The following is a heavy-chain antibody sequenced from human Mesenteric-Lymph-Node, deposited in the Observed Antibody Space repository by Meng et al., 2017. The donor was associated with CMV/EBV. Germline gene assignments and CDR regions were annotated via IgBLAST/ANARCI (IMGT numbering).Heavy chain of an antibody. CDR1: GYTFTSYY. J-gene: IGHJ6*02. CDR3: ARRPLYDFWSGYFYYYYYGMDV. Sequence: ASVKVSCKASGYTFTSYYMHWVRQAPGQGLEWMGIINPSGGSTSYAQKFQGRVTMTRDTSTSTVYMELSSLRSEDTAVYYCARRPLYDFWSGYFYYYYYGMDVWGQGTTVTVSS. V-gene: IGHV1-46*01. CDR2: INPSGGST. D-gene: IGHD3-3*01.